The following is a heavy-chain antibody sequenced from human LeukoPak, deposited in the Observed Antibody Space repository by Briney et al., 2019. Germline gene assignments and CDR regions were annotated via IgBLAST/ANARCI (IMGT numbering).Heavy chain of an antibody. D-gene: IGHD5-24*01. V-gene: IGHV3-30*19. CDR1: GFIFKNNG. CDR3: ARDSSDDYFGPDY. J-gene: IGHJ4*02. CDR2: ISYDGSNK. Sequence: GGSLRLSCVASGFIFKNNGMHWVRQAPGKGLEWVAVISYDGSNKYYADSVKGRFTISRDNSKNTLYLQMNSLRAEDTAVYYCARDSSDDYFGPDYWGQGTLVTVSS.